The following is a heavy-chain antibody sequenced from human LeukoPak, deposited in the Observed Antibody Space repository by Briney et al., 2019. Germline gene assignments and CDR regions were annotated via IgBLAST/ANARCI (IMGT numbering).Heavy chain of an antibody. Sequence: SETLSLTCVVSGGSIITNDYWWGWIRQPPGKGLEWIGTIYYSGTTYYNPSLKSRVTISLDTSKNQFSLKLSSVTAADTAIYYCARDFSSSSTVYYYYYMDVWGKGTTVTVSS. CDR1: GGSIITNDYW. CDR3: ARDFSSSSTVYYYYYMDV. V-gene: IGHV4-39*07. D-gene: IGHD6-6*01. J-gene: IGHJ6*03. CDR2: IYYSGTT.